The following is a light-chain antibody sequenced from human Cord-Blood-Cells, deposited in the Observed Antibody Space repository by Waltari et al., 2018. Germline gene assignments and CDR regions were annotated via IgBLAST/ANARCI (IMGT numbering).Light chain of an antibody. V-gene: IGLV2-14*03. Sequence: QSALTQPASVSGSPGPSITISCTGTSSDVGGYNYVPWYQQHPGKAPKLMIYDVSNRPSGVSNRFSGSKSGNTASLTISGLQAEDEADYYCSSYTSSNTLYVFGTGTKVTVL. CDR3: SSYTSSNTLYV. J-gene: IGLJ1*01. CDR1: SSDVGGYNY. CDR2: DVS.